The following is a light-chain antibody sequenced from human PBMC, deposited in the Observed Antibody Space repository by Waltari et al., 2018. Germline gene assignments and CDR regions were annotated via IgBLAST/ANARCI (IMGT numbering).Light chain of an antibody. CDR1: QSVRTS. J-gene: IGKJ2*01. CDR2: AAV. V-gene: IGKV3-15*01. Sequence: DIEMTQSPATLSVSPGERVTLSCRASQSVRTSLAWYQQKPGQFPRLLIYAAVNRATGIPARFSGSVSGTDFNLTISILQSEDFGVYYFQQYNNWLPYTFCHGIKLK. CDR3: QQYNNWLPYT.